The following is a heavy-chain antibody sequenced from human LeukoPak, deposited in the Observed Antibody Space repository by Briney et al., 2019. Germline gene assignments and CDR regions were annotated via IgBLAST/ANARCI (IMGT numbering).Heavy chain of an antibody. CDR1: GFTFSNAG. Sequence: GGSLRLSCTASGFTFSNAGMSWVRQAPGKGLEWVGRIKTKSEGGTTDYAAPVKGRFTISRDDSKNTLYLQMNSLKTEDTAVYYCTTEVVVAINFDYWGQGTLVTVSS. J-gene: IGHJ4*02. D-gene: IGHD2-15*01. CDR3: TTEVVVAINFDY. V-gene: IGHV3-15*01. CDR2: IKTKSEGGTT.